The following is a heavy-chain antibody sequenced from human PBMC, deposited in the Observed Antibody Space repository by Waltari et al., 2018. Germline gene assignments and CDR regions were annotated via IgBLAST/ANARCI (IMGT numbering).Heavy chain of an antibody. CDR2: ISSSSSTI. J-gene: IGHJ4*02. CDR1: GFSFSSYS. Sequence: EVQLVESGGGLVQPGGSLRLSCAASGFSFSSYSINWVRQAPGKGLEWVSYISSSSSTIYYADSVKGRFTISRDNAKNSLYLQMNSLRAEDTAVYYCARPGYSNPFDYWGQGTLVTVSS. D-gene: IGHD6-13*01. CDR3: ARPGYSNPFDY. V-gene: IGHV3-48*01.